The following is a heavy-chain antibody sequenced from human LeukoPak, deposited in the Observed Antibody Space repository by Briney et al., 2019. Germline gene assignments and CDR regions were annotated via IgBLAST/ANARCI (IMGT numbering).Heavy chain of an antibody. CDR2: IYTSGST. J-gene: IGHJ4*02. V-gene: IGHV4-4*07. CDR1: GGSISSYY. Sequence: SETLSLTCTVSGGSISSYYWSWIRQPAGKGLEWIGRIYTSGSTNYNPSLKSRVTMSVDTSKNQFSLKLSSVTAADTAVYYCARSQIPYSSGWQSVLDYWGQGTLVTVSS. CDR3: ARSQIPYSSGWQSVLDY. D-gene: IGHD6-19*01.